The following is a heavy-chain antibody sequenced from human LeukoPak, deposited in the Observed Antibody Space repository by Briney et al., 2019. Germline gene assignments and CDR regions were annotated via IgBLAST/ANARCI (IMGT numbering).Heavy chain of an antibody. V-gene: IGHV1-46*01. CDR2: INLSGGST. CDR1: GYTFTSYF. CDR3: ARGQAVAGTSPNAFDI. Sequence: ASVKVSFKASGYTFTSYFIHWVRQAPGQGLEWMGLINLSGGSTRYAQKFQGRVTMTRDTSTSTVYMELSSLRSEDTAVYYCARGQAVAGTSPNAFDIWGQGTMVTVAS. D-gene: IGHD6-19*01. J-gene: IGHJ3*02.